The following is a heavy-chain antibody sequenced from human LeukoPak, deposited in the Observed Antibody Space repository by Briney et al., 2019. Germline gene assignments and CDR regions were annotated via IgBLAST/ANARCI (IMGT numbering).Heavy chain of an antibody. Sequence: ASVKVSCKASGYTFIGYYMHWVRQAPGQGLEWMGWINPNSGGTNYAQKFQGRVTLTRDTSISTAYMELSRLRSDDTAVYYCARGWVAGNGYFDYWGQGTLVTVSS. V-gene: IGHV1-2*02. CDR2: INPNSGGT. J-gene: IGHJ4*02. D-gene: IGHD6-19*01. CDR1: GYTFIGYY. CDR3: ARGWVAGNGYFDY.